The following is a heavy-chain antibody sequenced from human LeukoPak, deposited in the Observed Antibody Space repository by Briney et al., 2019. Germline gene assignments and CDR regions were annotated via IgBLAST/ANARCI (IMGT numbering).Heavy chain of an antibody. J-gene: IGHJ6*03. CDR1: GYSISSGYY. D-gene: IGHD3-16*01. CDR3: ARGAWGPEGYYYYYMDV. Sequence: PSETLSLTCTVSGYSISSGYYWGWIRQPPGKGLEWIGSIYHSGSTYYNPSLKSRVTISVDTSKNQFSLKLSSVTAADTAVYYCARGAWGPEGYYYYYMDVWGKGTTVTVSS. CDR2: IYHSGST. V-gene: IGHV4-38-2*02.